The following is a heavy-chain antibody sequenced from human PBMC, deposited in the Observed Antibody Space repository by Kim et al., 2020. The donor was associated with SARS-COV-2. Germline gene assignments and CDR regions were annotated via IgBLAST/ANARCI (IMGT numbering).Heavy chain of an antibody. D-gene: IGHD5-12*01. Sequence: SETLSLTCTVSGGSISSSSYYWGWIRQPPGKGLEWIGSIYYSGSTYYNPSLKSRVTISVDTSKNQFSLKLSSVTAADTAVYYCARSGTGGWLQDYYGMDVWGQGTTVTVSS. V-gene: IGHV4-39*01. CDR3: ARSGTGGWLQDYYGMDV. J-gene: IGHJ6*02. CDR1: GGSISSSSYY. CDR2: IYYSGST.